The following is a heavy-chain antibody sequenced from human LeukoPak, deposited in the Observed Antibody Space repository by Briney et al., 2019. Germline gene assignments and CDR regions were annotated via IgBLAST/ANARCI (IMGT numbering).Heavy chain of an antibody. J-gene: IGHJ6*02. V-gene: IGHV3-33*01. CDR3: ARAGRGWFGSMDV. CDR1: GFTFSSNG. D-gene: IGHD3-10*01. CDR2: VSFDGSNK. Sequence: GGSLRLSCAASGFTFSSNGMHWVRQAPGKGLEWVAVVSFDGSNKYFEDSVKGRFSISRDNSRNTLYLQMNSLRAEDSAVYYCARAGRGWFGSMDVWGQGTTVTVSS.